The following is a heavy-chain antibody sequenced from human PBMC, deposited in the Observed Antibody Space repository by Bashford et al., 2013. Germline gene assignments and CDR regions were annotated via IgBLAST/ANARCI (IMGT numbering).Heavy chain of an antibody. Sequence: SSETLSLTCTVSGGSISSYYWSWIRQPPGKGLEWIGYIYYSGSTNYNPSLKSRVTISVDTSKNQFSLKLSSVTAADTAVYYCARLKTTVTKETPLYYYMDVVGDKGTT. J-gene: IGHJ6*03. D-gene: IGHD4-17*01. CDR3: ARLKTTVTKETPLYYYMDV. V-gene: IGHV4-59*01. CDR2: IYYSGST. CDR1: GGSISSYY.